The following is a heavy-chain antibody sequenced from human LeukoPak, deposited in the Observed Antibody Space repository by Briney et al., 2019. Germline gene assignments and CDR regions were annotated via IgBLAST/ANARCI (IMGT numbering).Heavy chain of an antibody. CDR3: ARVASTRPYFYGMDV. CDR1: AFSVSSNY. CDR2: IYSGGST. Sequence: GGSLRLSCAASAFSVSSNYMSWVRQAPGKGLEWVSVIYSGGSTYYADSVKGRFTISRDKSKNTVYLQMNSLSAEDTAIYYCARVASTRPYFYGMDVWGQGTTVTVSS. J-gene: IGHJ6*02. D-gene: IGHD6-6*01. V-gene: IGHV3-53*01.